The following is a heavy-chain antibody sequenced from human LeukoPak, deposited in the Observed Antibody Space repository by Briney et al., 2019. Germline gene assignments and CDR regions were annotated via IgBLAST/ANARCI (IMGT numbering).Heavy chain of an antibody. D-gene: IGHD3-22*01. J-gene: IGHJ5*02. CDR2: INPNSGGT. V-gene: IGHV1-2*02. CDR1: EYTFTGYY. CDR3: AREYYYERSGYHFYWFDP. Sequence: GASVKVSCKASEYTFTGYYIHWVRQPPGQGLEWMGLINPNSGGTNYAQKFQGRVSMTRDTSISTAYMELSRLRSDDTAVYYCAREYYYERSGYHFYWFDPWGQGTLVTVSS.